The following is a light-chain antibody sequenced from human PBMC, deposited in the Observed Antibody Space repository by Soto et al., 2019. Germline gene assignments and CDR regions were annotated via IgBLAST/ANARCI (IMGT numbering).Light chain of an antibody. V-gene: IGLV2-14*03. Sequence: QSVLTQPASVSGSPGQSITISCTGTSSDVGNYVSWYQQHPGKAPKLMIHDVSDRPSGVSNRFSGSKSGNTVSLTISGLQSEDEVDYYCSSYTSTITVLFGGGTKVTVL. CDR3: SSYTSTITVL. J-gene: IGLJ2*01. CDR2: DVS. CDR1: SSDVGNY.